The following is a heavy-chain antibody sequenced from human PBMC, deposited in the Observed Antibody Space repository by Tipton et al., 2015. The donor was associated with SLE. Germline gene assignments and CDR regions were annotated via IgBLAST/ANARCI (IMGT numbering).Heavy chain of an antibody. CDR3: AKDDLPTDGMDV. V-gene: IGHV3-30-3*01. J-gene: IGHJ6*02. CDR1: GFTFSSYA. CDR2: ISYDGSNK. D-gene: IGHD4-11*01. Sequence: SLRLSCAASGFTFSSYAMHWVRQAPGKGLEWVAVISYDGSNKYYADSVKGRFTISRDNSKNTLYLQMNSLRAEDTAVYYCAKDDLPTDGMDVWGQGTTVTVSS.